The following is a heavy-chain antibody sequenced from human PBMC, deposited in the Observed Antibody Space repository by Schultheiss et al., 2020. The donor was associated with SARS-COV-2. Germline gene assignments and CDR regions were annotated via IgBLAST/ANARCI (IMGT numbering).Heavy chain of an antibody. D-gene: IGHD3-3*01. V-gene: IGHV3-30-3*01. CDR2: ISYDGSNK. Sequence: GGSLRLSCAASGFTFSSYAMHSVRQAPGKGLEWVAVISYDGSNKYYADSVKGRFTISRDNSKNTLYLQMNSLRAEDTAVYYCARDFITIFDLGYWGQGTLVTVSS. CDR3: ARDFITIFDLGY. CDR1: GFTFSSYA. J-gene: IGHJ4*02.